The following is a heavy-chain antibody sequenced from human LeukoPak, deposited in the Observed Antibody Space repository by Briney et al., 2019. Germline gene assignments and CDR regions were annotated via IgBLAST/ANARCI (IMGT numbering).Heavy chain of an antibody. V-gene: IGHV3-30*02. D-gene: IGHD3-10*01. CDR1: GFTFSTYG. CDR2: IRSDANKK. CDR3: ARDQGAYYYGSVLDY. Sequence: PGGSLRLSCAASGFTFSTYGMHWVRQAPGKGLEWVTFIRSDANKKYYADSVKGRFAISRDTSKNTLYLQMNSLNAEDTDVYYCARDQGAYYYGSVLDYWGQGTLVTVSS. J-gene: IGHJ4*02.